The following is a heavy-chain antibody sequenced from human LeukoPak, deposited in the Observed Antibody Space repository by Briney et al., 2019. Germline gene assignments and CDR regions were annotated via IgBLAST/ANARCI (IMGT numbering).Heavy chain of an antibody. CDR2: ISNGGDP. V-gene: IGHV3-53*01. CDR3: ALLSGGTFDY. J-gene: IGHJ4*02. Sequence: PGGSLTLSCAASGFVVTANYLAWARQAPGKGLEWVSTISNGGDPFYGDSVKGRSTISRDESTNTFSLQLDSLRVEDMGVYYCALLSGGTFDYWGQGTLVTVSS. D-gene: IGHD2/OR15-2a*01. CDR1: GFVVTANY.